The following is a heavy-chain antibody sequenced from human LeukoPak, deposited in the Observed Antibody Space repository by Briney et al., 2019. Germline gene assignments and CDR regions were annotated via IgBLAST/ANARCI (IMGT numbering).Heavy chain of an antibody. D-gene: IGHD6-19*01. J-gene: IGHJ4*02. CDR1: GFTFNNYL. Sequence: GGSLRLSCAASGFTFNNYLMHWVRQAPGEGLDWVAVILEDGTNQYYADSVKGRFTISRDNSKNTLFLQMNSLRSEDTAMYYCARVQGGGYRTADYWGQGTLVTVSS. CDR2: ILEDGTNQ. V-gene: IGHV3-30*04. CDR3: ARVQGGGYRTADY.